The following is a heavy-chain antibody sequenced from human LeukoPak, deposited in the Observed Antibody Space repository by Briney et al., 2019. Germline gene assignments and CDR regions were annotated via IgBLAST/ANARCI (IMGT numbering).Heavy chain of an antibody. V-gene: IGHV1-46*01. CDR3: ARDRDREGSYYYYGMDV. D-gene: IGHD2-21*02. J-gene: IGHJ6*02. CDR1: GYTFTSYY. Sequence: GASVKVSCKASGYTFTSYYMHWVRQAPGQGLEWMGIINPSGGSTSYAQKFQGRVTMTRDTSTSTVYMELSSLRSEDTAVYYCARDRDREGSYYYYGMDVWGQGTTVTVSS. CDR2: INPSGGST.